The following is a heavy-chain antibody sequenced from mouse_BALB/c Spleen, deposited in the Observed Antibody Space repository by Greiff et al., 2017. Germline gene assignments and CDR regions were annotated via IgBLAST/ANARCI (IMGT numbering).Heavy chain of an antibody. V-gene: IGHV3-2*02. D-gene: IGHD1-1*01. Sequence: EVKLQESGPGLVTPSQSLSLTCTVTGYSITSDYAWNWIRQFPGNKLEWMGYISYSGSTSYNPSLKSRISITRDTSKNQFFLQLNSVTTEDTATYYCARRYYGSSPYYYAMDYWGQGTSVTVSS. CDR2: ISYSGST. CDR1: GYSITSDYA. J-gene: IGHJ4*01. CDR3: ARRYYGSSPYYYAMDY.